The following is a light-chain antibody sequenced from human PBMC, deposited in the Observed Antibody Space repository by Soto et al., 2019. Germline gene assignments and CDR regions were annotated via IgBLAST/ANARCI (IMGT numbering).Light chain of an antibody. J-gene: IGLJ2*01. CDR2: GVT. Sequence: QSALTQPRSVSGSPGQSVTISCTGTSSDVGGYNYVSWYQHHPGKAPKLIVYGVTNRPSGIPDQISGSKSGNTASLTISGLQAEDEADYYCCSYAGRSVVFGGGTKVTVL. V-gene: IGLV2-11*01. CDR3: CSYAGRSVV. CDR1: SSDVGGYNY.